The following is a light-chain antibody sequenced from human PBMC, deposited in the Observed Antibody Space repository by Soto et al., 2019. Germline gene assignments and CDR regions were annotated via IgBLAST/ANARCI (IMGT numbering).Light chain of an antibody. CDR2: GAS. CDR1: QRVSSN. J-gene: IGKJ4*01. V-gene: IGKV3-15*01. CDR3: QKYHDWPLT. Sequence: EIVMTQSPATLSVSPGEGATLSCRASQRVSSNLAWYQQKPGQAPRLLISGASARVTGIPARFSGSGSGTDFTLTVSSLQSEDFAIYYCQKYHDWPLTFGGGTTVEIK.